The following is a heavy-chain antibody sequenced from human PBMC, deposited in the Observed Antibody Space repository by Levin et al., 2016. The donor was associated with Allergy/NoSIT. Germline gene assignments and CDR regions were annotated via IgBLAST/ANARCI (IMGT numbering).Heavy chain of an antibody. CDR2: ISGDGSST. V-gene: IGHV3-23*01. J-gene: IGHJ4*02. D-gene: IGHD6-19*01. Sequence: GESLKISCVASGFTFSSHAMSWVRQAPGKGLEWVSGISGDGSSTSYAESVKGRFTISKDRSTNTMYLQMNSLRAEDTATYYCAKVYSSAWLIGNFDFWGQGTLVTVS. CDR1: GFTFSSHA. CDR3: AKVYSSAWLIGNFDF.